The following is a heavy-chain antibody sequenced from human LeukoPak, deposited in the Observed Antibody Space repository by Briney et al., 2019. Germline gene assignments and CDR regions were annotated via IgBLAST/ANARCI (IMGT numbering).Heavy chain of an antibody. CDR3: ARGGRFCAAGSCYPNWSAP. V-gene: IGHV4-30-4*01. CDR2: IYYSGSV. CDR1: GGSISSGDYY. J-gene: IGHJ5*02. Sequence: SQTLSLTCSVSGGSISSGDYYWSWIRQSPEKGLEWIGFIYYSGSVFYNPSLKSRLAISVDSSVNQFSLTLTSVTAADTAVYYCARGGRFCAAGSCYPNWSAPWGQGTLVTVSS. D-gene: IGHD2-15*01.